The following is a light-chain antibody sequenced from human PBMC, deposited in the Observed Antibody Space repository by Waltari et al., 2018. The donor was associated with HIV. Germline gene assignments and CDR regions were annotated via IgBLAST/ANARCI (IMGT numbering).Light chain of an antibody. J-gene: IGLJ1*01. CDR2: TDS. CDR3: QSADSSGTYV. Sequence: SYEVTQPTSVSVSPGQTARITCSGDALPNQYAYWYPQKPGQPPVVVIYTDSERPPGIPGGFSGASSGTTVTLTISGVQAEDEADYYCQSADSSGTYVFGSGTKVTVL. CDR1: ALPNQY. V-gene: IGLV3-25*03.